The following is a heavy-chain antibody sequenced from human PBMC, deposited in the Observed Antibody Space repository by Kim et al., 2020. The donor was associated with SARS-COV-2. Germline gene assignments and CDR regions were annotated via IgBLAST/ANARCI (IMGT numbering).Heavy chain of an antibody. V-gene: IGHV7-4-1*02. CDR3: ARVAHTAAAAPFDY. CDR2: INTNTGNP. D-gene: IGHD6-13*01. CDR1: GYTFTSYA. J-gene: IGHJ4*02. Sequence: ASVKVSCKASGYTFTSYAMNWVRRAPGQGLTWMGWINTNTGNPTYDQGFTGRFVFSLDTSVSTAYLQISSLKAEDTAVYYCARVAHTAAAAPFDYWGQGTLVTVAS.